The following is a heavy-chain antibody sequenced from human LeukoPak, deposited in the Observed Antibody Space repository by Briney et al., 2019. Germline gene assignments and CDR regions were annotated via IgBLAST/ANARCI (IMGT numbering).Heavy chain of an antibody. V-gene: IGHV3-9*01. CDR1: GFTFDDYA. J-gene: IGHJ4*02. Sequence: PGGSLRLSCAASGFTFDDYAMHWVRQAPGKGLEWVSGISWNSGSIGYADSVKGRFTISRDNAKNSLYLQMNSLRAEDTALYYCARDPHDSSGSWGQGTLVTVSS. D-gene: IGHD3-22*01. CDR2: ISWNSGSI. CDR3: ARDPHDSSGS.